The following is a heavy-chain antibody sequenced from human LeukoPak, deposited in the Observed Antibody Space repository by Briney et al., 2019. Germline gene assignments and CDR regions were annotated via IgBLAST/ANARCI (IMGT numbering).Heavy chain of an antibody. D-gene: IGHD4-11*01. CDR2: IWSDGSTQ. CDR3: AKDAQRGFDYSNSLEH. J-gene: IGHJ4*02. V-gene: IGHV3-33*06. Sequence: PGGPLRLSCAASGFTFSHYGMHWPRQAPGRGVEGVEVIWSDGSTQYYADAVKGRFTISRDNFKNTVSLQMNSLRAEDTALYYCAKDAQRGFDYSNSLEHWGQGSLVTVSS. CDR1: GFTFSHYG.